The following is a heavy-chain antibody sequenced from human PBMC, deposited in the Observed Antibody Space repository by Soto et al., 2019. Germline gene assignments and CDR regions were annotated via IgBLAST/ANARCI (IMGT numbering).Heavy chain of an antibody. CDR3: ARGCQYDSVTGHYTDYYGMEG. D-gene: IGHD3-9*01. J-gene: IGHJ6*01. V-gene: IGHV1-8*01. Sequence: SVEVSCKASGYTFTSYDIYWVRQATIQGLEWIGWMHPNSGNTGYAQKLQGRGTMTRNTSISTSYMELSSLRSDDTAVDYCARGCQYDSVTGHYTDYYGMEGWEQETTF. CDR1: GYTFTSYD. CDR2: MHPNSGNT.